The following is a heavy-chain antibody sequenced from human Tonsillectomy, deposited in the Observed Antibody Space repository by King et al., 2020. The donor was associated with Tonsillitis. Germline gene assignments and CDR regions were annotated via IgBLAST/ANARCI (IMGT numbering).Heavy chain of an antibody. CDR1: GFTFSSYW. CDR2: IKQDGSEK. Sequence: VQLVESGGGLVQLGGSLRLSCAASGFTFSSYWMSWVRQAPGKGLEWVANIKQDGSEKYYVDSVKGRFTISRDNAKNSLYVQMNSLRPEDTAVYYCAGDANWNDVYYGLDVWGQGTTVTVSS. V-gene: IGHV3-7*03. CDR3: AGDANWNDVYYGLDV. D-gene: IGHD1-20*01. J-gene: IGHJ6*02.